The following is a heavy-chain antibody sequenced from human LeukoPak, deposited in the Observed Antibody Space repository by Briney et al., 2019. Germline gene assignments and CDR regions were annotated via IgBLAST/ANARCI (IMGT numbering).Heavy chain of an antibody. V-gene: IGHV3-21*01. D-gene: IGHD3-10*01. CDR3: ATALWFGEGSDY. J-gene: IGHJ4*02. Sequence: GGSLRLSCAASGFTFSSYSMNWVRQAPGKGLEWVSSISSSSSYIYYADSVKGRFTISRDNAKNSLYLQMNSLRAEDTAVYYCATALWFGEGSDYWSQGTLVTVSS. CDR2: ISSSSSYI. CDR1: GFTFSSYS.